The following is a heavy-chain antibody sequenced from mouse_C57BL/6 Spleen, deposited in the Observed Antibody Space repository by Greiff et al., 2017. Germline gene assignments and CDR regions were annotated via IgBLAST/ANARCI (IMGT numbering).Heavy chain of an antibody. J-gene: IGHJ2*01. CDR3: TGDYYFDY. V-gene: IGHV1-5*01. Sequence: VQLMQSGTVLARPGASVKMSCTTSGFTFTSYWMHWVQQRPGQGLEWIGAIYTGTSDTSYNQKFKGKANLTAVTTASTAYMKRSSLTNEDSAVYYFTGDYYFDYWGQGTTLTVSS. CDR2: IYTGTSDT. CDR1: GFTFTSYW.